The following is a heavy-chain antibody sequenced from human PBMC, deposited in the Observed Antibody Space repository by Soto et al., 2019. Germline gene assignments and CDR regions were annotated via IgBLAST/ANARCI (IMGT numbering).Heavy chain of an antibody. J-gene: IGHJ4*02. V-gene: IGHV3-21*01. CDR2: VSFDSNYI. Sequence: PGGSLRFSCAASGFTFSSYSMNWVRQAPGKGLEWVSLVSFDSNYIYYADSVKGRFTISRDNAKNSVYLQMNSLRAEDTAVYYCARERGWQLYFDYWGQGALVTVSS. D-gene: IGHD6-13*01. CDR1: GFTFSSYS. CDR3: ARERGWQLYFDY.